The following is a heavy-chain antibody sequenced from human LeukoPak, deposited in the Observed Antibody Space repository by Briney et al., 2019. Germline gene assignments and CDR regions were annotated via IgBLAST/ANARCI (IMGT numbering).Heavy chain of an antibody. CDR3: ARARRSGGITMTRGVKDRGWFDP. D-gene: IGHD3-10*01. CDR2: IRSDGSNK. J-gene: IGHJ5*02. Sequence: AGGSLRLSCAASGFTFSYYGIHWVRQAPGKGLDWVAFIRSDGSNKYYADSVKGRFTISRDNSKNTLYLELHSLRTEDTAVYYCARARRSGGITMTRGVKDRGWFDPWGQGTLVTVSS. CDR1: GFTFSYYG. V-gene: IGHV3-30*02.